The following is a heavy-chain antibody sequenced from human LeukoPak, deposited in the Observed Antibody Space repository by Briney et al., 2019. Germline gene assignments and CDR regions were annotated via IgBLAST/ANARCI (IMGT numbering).Heavy chain of an antibody. CDR2: IGSSSSTI. Sequence: GGSLRLSCAASGFTFSSYSMNWVRQAPGKGLEWVSYIGSSSSTIYYADSVKGRFTISRDNAKNSLYLQMNSLRAEDTAVYYCARSWGSSWPFDYWGQGTLVTVSS. J-gene: IGHJ4*02. CDR3: ARSWGSSWPFDY. CDR1: GFTFSSYS. D-gene: IGHD6-13*01. V-gene: IGHV3-48*01.